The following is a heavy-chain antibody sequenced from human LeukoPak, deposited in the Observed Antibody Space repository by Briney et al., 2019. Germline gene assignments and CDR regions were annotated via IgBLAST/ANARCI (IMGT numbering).Heavy chain of an antibody. CDR1: GGSITGDY. J-gene: IGHJ3*02. Sequence: PSETLSLTCTVSGGSITGDYWNWIRQPPGKEMEWIAYMYYTGSANYNPSLQSRVTTSVDTSKNQFSLRLSAGTAADTAVYYCARGGGYSSDYAFDIWGQGTMVTVSS. V-gene: IGHV4-59*08. CDR2: MYYTGSA. D-gene: IGHD6-25*01. CDR3: ARGGGYSSDYAFDI.